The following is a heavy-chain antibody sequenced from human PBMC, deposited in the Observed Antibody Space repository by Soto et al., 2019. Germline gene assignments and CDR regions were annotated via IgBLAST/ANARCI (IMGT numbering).Heavy chain of an antibody. V-gene: IGHV1-69*02. Sequence: QVQLVQSGAEVKKPGSSVKVSCKASGGTFSSYTISWVRQAPGQGLEWMGRIIPILGIANYAQKFQGRVTITADKYTSTAYMELSSLRSEDTAVYYCARSGRSSSWYVVNFDPWGQGTLVTVSS. CDR3: ARSGRSSSWYVVNFDP. CDR2: IIPILGIA. D-gene: IGHD6-13*01. J-gene: IGHJ5*02. CDR1: GGTFSSYT.